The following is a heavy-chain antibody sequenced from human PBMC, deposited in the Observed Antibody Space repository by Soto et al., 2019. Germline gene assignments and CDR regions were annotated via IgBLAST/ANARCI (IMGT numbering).Heavy chain of an antibody. CDR3: ARGDILTGYYGYNWFDP. Sequence: QVQLVQSGAEVKKPGASVKVSCKASGYTFTSYGISWVRQAPGQGLEWMGWISAYNGNTNYAQKLQGRVTMTTDTSTSTAYMELRSLRSDATAVYYCARGDILTGYYGYNWFDPWGQGTLVTVSS. J-gene: IGHJ5*02. V-gene: IGHV1-18*01. D-gene: IGHD3-9*01. CDR1: GYTFTSYG. CDR2: ISAYNGNT.